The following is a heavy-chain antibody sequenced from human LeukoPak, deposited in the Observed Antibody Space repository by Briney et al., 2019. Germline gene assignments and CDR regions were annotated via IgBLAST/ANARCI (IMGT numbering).Heavy chain of an antibody. CDR2: IYYSGRT. V-gene: IGHV4-59*08. J-gene: IGHJ6*02. CDR1: DGSINNYN. CDR3: ARSKYYDTLTGYTNYGMDV. Sequence: SETLSLTCTVSDGSINNYNWNWIRQPPGKGLEWIGYIYYSGRTNYSPSLKSRVIISLEMSKNQFSLKLSSVTAADTAVYYCARSKYYDTLTGYTNYGMDVWGQGTTVTVSS. D-gene: IGHD3-9*01.